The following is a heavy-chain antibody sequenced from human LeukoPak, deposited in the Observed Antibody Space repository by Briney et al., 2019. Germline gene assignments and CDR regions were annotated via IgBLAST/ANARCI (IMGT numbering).Heavy chain of an antibody. J-gene: IGHJ4*02. CDR3: ARVGVRYSSGGTFDY. CDR1: GFTFDDCA. V-gene: IGHV3-21*01. Sequence: PGRSLRLSCAASGFTFDDCAMHWVRQAPGKGLEWVSSISSSSSYIYYADSVKGRFTISRDNAKNSLYLQMNSLRAEDTAVYYCARVGVRYSSGGTFDYWGQGTLVTVSS. D-gene: IGHD6-19*01. CDR2: ISSSSSYI.